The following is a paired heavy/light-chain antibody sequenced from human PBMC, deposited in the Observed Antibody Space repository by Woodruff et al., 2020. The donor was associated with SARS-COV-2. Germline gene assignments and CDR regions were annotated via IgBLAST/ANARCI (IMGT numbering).Light chain of an antibody. CDR3: QQYGSSPLT. V-gene: IGKV3D-20*01. CDR2: DAS. CDR1: QSVSSSY. J-gene: IGKJ4*01. Sequence: EIVLAQSPATLSLSPGERATLSCGASQSVSSSYLAWYQQKPGLAPRLLIYDASSRDTGIPDRFSGSGSGTDFTLTISRLEPEDFAVYYCQQYGSSPLTFGGGTKVEIK.
Heavy chain of an antibody. V-gene: IGHV3-30*18. J-gene: IGHJ4*02. CDR3: AKDKRRRSALVVTLFDY. CDR2: ISHDGGNK. D-gene: IGHD3-22*01. Sequence: QVQLVESGGGVVQPGGSLRLSCAASGFTFSSYGMHWVRQAPGKGLEWVALISHDGGNKYYADSVKGRFTISRDNSKNTLYLQMNSLRTDDTAVYSCAKDKRRRSALVVTLFDYWGQGTLVTVSS. CDR1: GFTFSSYG.